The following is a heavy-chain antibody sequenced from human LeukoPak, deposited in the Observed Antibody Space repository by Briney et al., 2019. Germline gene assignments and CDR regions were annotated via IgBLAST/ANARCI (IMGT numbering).Heavy chain of an antibody. CDR1: GGSISSGSYY. D-gene: IGHD2-8*01. CDR2: IYTSGST. J-gene: IGHJ4*02. Sequence: SQTLSLTCTVSGGSISSGSYYWSWIRQPAGKGLEWIGRIYTSGSTNYNPSLKSRVIVSVDTSKNQFSLRLSSVTAADTAVYYCARYIYGVWHFDYWGQGTLVTVSS. CDR3: ARYIYGVWHFDY. V-gene: IGHV4-61*02.